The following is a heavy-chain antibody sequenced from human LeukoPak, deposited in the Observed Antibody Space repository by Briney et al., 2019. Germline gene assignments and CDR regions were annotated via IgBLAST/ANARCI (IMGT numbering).Heavy chain of an antibody. CDR1: GFTFSSYA. V-gene: IGHV3-23*01. CDR2: ISGSGGST. CDR3: AKVGYSSSSSTFDY. J-gene: IGHJ4*02. D-gene: IGHD6-6*01. Sequence: GGSLRLSFAASGFTFSSYAMGGVRQAPGRGLEGVSAISGSGGSTYYADSVKGRFTISRDNSKNTLYLQMNSLRAEDTAVYYCAKVGYSSSSSTFDYWGQGTLVTVSS.